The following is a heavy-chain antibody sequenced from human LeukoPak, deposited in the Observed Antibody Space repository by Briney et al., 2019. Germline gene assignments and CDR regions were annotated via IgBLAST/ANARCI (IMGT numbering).Heavy chain of an antibody. D-gene: IGHD3-22*01. CDR3: ARRGPLEWLLLHYYYYYGMDV. V-gene: IGHV4-31*03. CDR1: GGSISSGGYY. CDR2: IYYSGST. Sequence: PSQTLSLTCTVSGGSISSGGYYWSWIRQHPGKGLEWIGYIYYSGSTYYNPSLKSRITISVDTSKNQFSLKLSSVTAADTAVYYCARRGPLEWLLLHYYYYYGMDVWGQGTTVTVFS. J-gene: IGHJ6*02.